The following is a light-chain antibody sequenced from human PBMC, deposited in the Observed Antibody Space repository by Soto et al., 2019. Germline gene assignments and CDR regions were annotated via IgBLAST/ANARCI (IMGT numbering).Light chain of an antibody. CDR2: GAS. CDR3: QQHGCSPRT. Sequence: EIVLTQSPDTLSLSPGERATLSCRASQSVTSSYLAWYQHKPGQAPRLLIYGASLRATGIPDRFSGSASGTDFSLTISSLEPEDFAVYYCQQHGCSPRTFGPGTRVEIK. V-gene: IGKV3-20*01. CDR1: QSVTSSY. J-gene: IGKJ1*01.